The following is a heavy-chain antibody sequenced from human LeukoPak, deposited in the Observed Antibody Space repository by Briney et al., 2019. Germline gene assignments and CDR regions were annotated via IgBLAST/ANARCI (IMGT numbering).Heavy chain of an antibody. V-gene: IGHV5-51*01. CDR2: IYPGDSDT. J-gene: IGHJ3*02. CDR3: AAGVTVTGLDAFDI. D-gene: IGHD6-19*01. Sequence: GESLKISCKGSGYNFTNYWIGWVRQMPGKGLEWMGIIYPGDSDTRYSPSFQGQVTISADKSISAAYLQWSSLKASDTAMYYCAAGVTVTGLDAFDIWGQGTMVTVSS. CDR1: GYNFTNYW.